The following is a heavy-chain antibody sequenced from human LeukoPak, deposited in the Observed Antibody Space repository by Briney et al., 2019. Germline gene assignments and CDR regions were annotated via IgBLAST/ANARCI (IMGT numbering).Heavy chain of an antibody. V-gene: IGHV4-38-2*02. CDR3: ARGRGKDAFDI. CDR1: GYSISSGYY. J-gene: IGHJ3*02. CDR2: IYHSGST. D-gene: IGHD3-16*01. Sequence: SETLSLTCTVSGYSISSGYYWGWIRQPPGKGLEWIGSIYHSGSTYYNPSLKSRVTISVDKSKNQFSLKLSSVTAADTAVYYCARGRGKDAFDIWGQGTMVTVSS.